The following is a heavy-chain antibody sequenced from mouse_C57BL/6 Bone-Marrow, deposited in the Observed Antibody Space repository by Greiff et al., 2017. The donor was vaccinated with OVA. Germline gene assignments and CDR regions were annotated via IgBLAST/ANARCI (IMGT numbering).Heavy chain of an antibody. D-gene: IGHD6-1*01. Sequence: EVQLQQSGTVLARPGASVKMSCKTSGYTFTSYWMHWVKQRPGQGLEWIGAIYPGNSDTSYNQKFKGKAKLTAVTSASTAYMELSSLTNEDSAVYYCTRPIGLSRAMDYWGQGTSVTVSS. CDR3: TRPIGLSRAMDY. CDR2: IYPGNSDT. CDR1: GYTFTSYW. J-gene: IGHJ4*01. V-gene: IGHV1-5*01.